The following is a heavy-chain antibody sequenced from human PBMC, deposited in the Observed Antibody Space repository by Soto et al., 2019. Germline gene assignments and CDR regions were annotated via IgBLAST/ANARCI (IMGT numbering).Heavy chain of an antibody. CDR2: IYSGGNT. J-gene: IGHJ6*02. V-gene: IGHV3-53*01. CDR1: DFSVSNNY. CDR3: GGGRDGMAV. Sequence: GGSLRLSCAASDFSVSNNYMTWVRQAPGKGLEWVSVIYSGGNTYYADNVEGRFTISRDSSTNTLYLQMNSLRVEDTAVYYCGGGRDGMAVWGQGTTVTGSS.